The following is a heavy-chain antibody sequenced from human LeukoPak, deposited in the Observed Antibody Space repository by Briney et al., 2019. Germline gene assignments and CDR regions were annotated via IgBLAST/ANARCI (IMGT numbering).Heavy chain of an antibody. V-gene: IGHV4-61*02. CDR3: ARGYDGSGYYCRDWYCDL. J-gene: IGHJ2*01. CDR2: MYTSGST. CDR1: GGSISSGSYY. D-gene: IGHD3-22*01. Sequence: PSETLSLTCTVSGGSISSGSYYWSWIRQPAGQGLEYIGRMYTSGSTNYNPSLKSRVTISVDSSNNQFSLKLSSVTAADTAVYYCARGYDGSGYYCRDWYCDLWGRGTLVTVSS.